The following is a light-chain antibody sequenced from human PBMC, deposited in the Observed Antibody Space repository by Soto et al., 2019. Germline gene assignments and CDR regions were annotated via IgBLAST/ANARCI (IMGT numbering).Light chain of an antibody. CDR2: DVS. J-gene: IGLJ1*01. V-gene: IGLV2-14*01. CDR1: SSDVGGYNY. Sequence: SALTQPASVSGSPGQSITISCTGTSSDVGGYNYVSWYQQHPGKAPKLMIYDVSNRPSGVSNRFSGSKSGNTASLTISGLQAEDEADYYCSSYTSSGTYVFGTGTKVTVL. CDR3: SSYTSSGTYV.